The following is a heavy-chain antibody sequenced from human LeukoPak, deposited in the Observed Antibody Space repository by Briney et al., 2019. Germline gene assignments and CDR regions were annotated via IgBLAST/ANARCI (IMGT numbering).Heavy chain of an antibody. D-gene: IGHD6-19*01. V-gene: IGHV3-23*01. CDR3: ARADSSGWGGFDY. Sequence: GGSLRLSCAASGFTFSSYAMSWVRQAPGKGLEWVSAISGSGGSTYYADSVKGRFTISRDNSKNTLYLQMNSLRVEDTAVYFCARADSSGWGGFDYWGQGTLVTVSS. CDR2: ISGSGGST. J-gene: IGHJ4*02. CDR1: GFTFSSYA.